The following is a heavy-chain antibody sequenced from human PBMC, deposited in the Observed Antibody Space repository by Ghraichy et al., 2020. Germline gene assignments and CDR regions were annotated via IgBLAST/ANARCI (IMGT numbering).Heavy chain of an antibody. CDR3: ARRDGLDY. J-gene: IGHJ4*02. V-gene: IGHV3-11*01. CDR1: GISLSDYY. D-gene: IGHD5-24*01. Sequence: GESLNISCEASGISLSDYYMSWIRQAPGKGLDWVAYSSSSGSTTFYADSVKGRFTISRDNAKNTLYLQMNSLTAEDTAVYYCARRDGLDYWGQGTLVTVSS. CDR2: SSSSGSTT.